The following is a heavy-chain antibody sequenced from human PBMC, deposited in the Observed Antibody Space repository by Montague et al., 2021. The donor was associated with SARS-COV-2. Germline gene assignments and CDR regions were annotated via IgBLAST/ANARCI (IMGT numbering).Heavy chain of an antibody. J-gene: IGHJ6*02. Sequence: SETLSLTCSVSGTSITSYYWNWIRQHPGKGLEWIGYISDSGSTNYSPSLKSRVTMSVDTSKNQMSLKLTSVTAADTAVYYCARGCLSYFGAGCHCYGMDVWGQGTTVTVSS. V-gene: IGHV4-59*01. CDR2: ISDSGST. D-gene: IGHD3-10*01. CDR3: ARGCLSYFGAGCHCYGMDV. CDR1: GTSITSYY.